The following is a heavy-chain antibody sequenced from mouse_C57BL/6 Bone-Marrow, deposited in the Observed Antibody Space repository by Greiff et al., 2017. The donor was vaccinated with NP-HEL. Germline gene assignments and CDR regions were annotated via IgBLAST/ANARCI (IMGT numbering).Heavy chain of an antibody. CDR3: AGDPFAY. CDR1: GYTFTSYW. Sequence: QVQLQQPGAELVKPGASVKLSCKASGYTFTSYWMQWVKQRPGQGLEWIGEIDPSDSYTNYNQKFKGKATLTVDTSSSTAYMQLSSLTSEDSAVYYCAGDPFAYWGQGTLVTVSA. J-gene: IGHJ3*01. V-gene: IGHV1-50*01. CDR2: IDPSDSYT.